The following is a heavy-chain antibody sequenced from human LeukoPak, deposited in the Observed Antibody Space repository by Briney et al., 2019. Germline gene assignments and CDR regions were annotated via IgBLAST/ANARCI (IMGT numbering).Heavy chain of an antibody. CDR2: VYSGGTT. Sequence: GGSLRLSCAASGFTISDNYMSRVRQAPGKGLEWVSFVYSGGTTYYADSVKGRFTISRDNSKNTLYLQMNSLRAEDTAVYYCARAVGALDYWGQGTLVTVSS. V-gene: IGHV3-53*01. CDR3: ARAVGALDY. D-gene: IGHD1-26*01. CDR1: GFTISDNY. J-gene: IGHJ4*02.